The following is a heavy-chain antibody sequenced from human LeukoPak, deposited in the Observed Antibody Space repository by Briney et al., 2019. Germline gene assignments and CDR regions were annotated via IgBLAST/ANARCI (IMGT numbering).Heavy chain of an antibody. Sequence: GRSLRLSCAASGFTFSSYAMHWVRQAPGKGLEWVAVISYDGSNKYYADSVKGRFTISRDNSKNTLYLQMSSLRAEDTAVYYCARGPSAFDIWGQGTMVTVSS. J-gene: IGHJ3*02. CDR3: ARGPSAFDI. CDR1: GFTFSSYA. V-gene: IGHV3-30-3*01. CDR2: ISYDGSNK.